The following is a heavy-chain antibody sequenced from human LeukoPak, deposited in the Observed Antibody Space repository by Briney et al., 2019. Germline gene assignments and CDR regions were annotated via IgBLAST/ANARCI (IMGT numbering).Heavy chain of an antibody. CDR2: INPSGGST. J-gene: IGHJ4*02. V-gene: IGHV1-46*01. D-gene: IGHD6-6*01. CDR3: ARSSIAARPYDY. CDR1: GYTFTSYF. Sequence: ASVKVSCKASGYTFTSYFMHWVRQAPGQGLEWMGIINPSGGSTSYAQKFQGRVTMTRDTSTSTVYMELSSLRSEDTAVYYCARSSIAARPYDYWGQGTLVTVSS.